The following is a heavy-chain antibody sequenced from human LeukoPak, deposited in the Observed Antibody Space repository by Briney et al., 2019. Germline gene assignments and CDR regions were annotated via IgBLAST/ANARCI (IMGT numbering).Heavy chain of an antibody. J-gene: IGHJ4*02. CDR2: IYYSGST. CDR3: ARDISGYYMGGLDY. D-gene: IGHD3-3*01. Sequence: SETLSLTCAVSGGSISSYYWSWIRQPPGKGLEWIGYIYYSGSTNYNPSLKSRVTISVDTSKNQFSLKLSSVTAADTAVYYCARDISGYYMGGLDYWGQGTLVTVSS. V-gene: IGHV4-59*01. CDR1: GGSISSYY.